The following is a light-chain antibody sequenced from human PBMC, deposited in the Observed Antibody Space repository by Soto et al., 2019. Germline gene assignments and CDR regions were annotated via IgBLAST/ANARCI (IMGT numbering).Light chain of an antibody. J-gene: IGLJ1*01. CDR1: SSDVGGYNS. CDR2: EVM. V-gene: IGLV2-8*01. CDR3: SSYAGSDIYV. Sequence: QSALTQPPSASGSPGQSVTISCTGTSSDVGGYNSVSWYQHHPGKAPKLMIYEVMKRPSGVPDRFSGSKSANTASLTVSGLQDEDEADYYCSSYAGSDIYVFGTGTQLTVL.